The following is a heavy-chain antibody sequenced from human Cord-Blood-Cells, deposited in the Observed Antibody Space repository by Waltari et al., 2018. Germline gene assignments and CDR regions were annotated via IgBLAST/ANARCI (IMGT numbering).Heavy chain of an antibody. CDR2: ISSSSSHI. V-gene: IGHV3-21*01. Sequence: EVQLVESGGGLVKPGGSLRLSCAASGFTFSSYSMNWVRQAPGKGLEWVSSISSSSSHIYYADSVKGRFTISRDNAKNSLYLQMNSLRAEDTAVYYCARDSDDYVWGSYRYFDYWGQGTLVTVSS. CDR3: ARDSDDYVWGSYRYFDY. J-gene: IGHJ4*02. D-gene: IGHD3-16*02. CDR1: GFTFSSYS.